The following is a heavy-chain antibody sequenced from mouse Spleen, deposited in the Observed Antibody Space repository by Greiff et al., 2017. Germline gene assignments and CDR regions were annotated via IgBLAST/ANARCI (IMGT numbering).Heavy chain of an antibody. J-gene: IGHJ4*01. CDR1: GYSFTGYF. D-gene: IGHD1-1*01. CDR2: INPYNGDT. V-gene: IGHV1-37*01. Sequence: EVQLQESGPELVKPGASVKISCKASGYSFTGYFMNWVKQSHGKSLEWIGRINPYNGDTFYNQKFKGKATLTVDKSSSTAHMELLSLTSEDFAVYYCARDRYYYGSSYDYAMDYWGQGTSVTVSS. CDR3: ARDRYYYGSSYDYAMDY.